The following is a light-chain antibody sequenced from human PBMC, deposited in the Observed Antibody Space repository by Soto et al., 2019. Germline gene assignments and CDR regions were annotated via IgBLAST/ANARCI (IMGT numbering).Light chain of an antibody. CDR2: GAS. CDR1: QSVSIN. Sequence: EIVMTQSPATLSVSPGERATLSCRASQSVSINLAWYQEKPGQAPRLLIYGASTRATGFPARFSGSGSGTEFTLTINSLQSEDSAVYYCQQYNNWPPVTFGQGTRLEIK. V-gene: IGKV3-15*01. J-gene: IGKJ5*01. CDR3: QQYNNWPPVT.